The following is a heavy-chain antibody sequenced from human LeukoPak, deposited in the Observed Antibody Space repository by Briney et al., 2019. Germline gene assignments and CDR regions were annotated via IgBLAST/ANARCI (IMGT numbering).Heavy chain of an antibody. V-gene: IGHV4-59*12. CDR3: ARDLGSGSYYAFDI. J-gene: IGHJ3*02. D-gene: IGHD1-26*01. CDR1: GGSISSYY. Sequence: SETLSLTCTVSGGSISSYYWSWIRQPPGKGLEWIGYIYYSGSTNYNPSLKSRVTISVDTSKNQFSLKLSSVTAADTAVYYCARDLGSGSYYAFDIWGQGTTVTVSS. CDR2: IYYSGST.